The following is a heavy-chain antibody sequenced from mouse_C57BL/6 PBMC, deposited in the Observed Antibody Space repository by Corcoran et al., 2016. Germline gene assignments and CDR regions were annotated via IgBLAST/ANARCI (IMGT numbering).Heavy chain of an antibody. D-gene: IGHD1-1*01. CDR3: AHYGSSPDY. J-gene: IGHJ2*01. V-gene: IGHV1-19*01. Sequence: EVQLQQSGPVLVKPGASVKMSCKASGYTFTDYYMNWVKQSHGKSLEWIGVINPYNGGTSYNQKFKGKATLTVDKSSSTAYMELNSLTSEDSAVYYCAHYGSSPDYWGQGTTLTVSS. CDR1: GYTFTDYY. CDR2: INPYNGGT.